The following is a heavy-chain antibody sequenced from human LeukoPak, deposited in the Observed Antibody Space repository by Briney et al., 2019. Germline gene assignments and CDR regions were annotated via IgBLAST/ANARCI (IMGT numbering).Heavy chain of an antibody. V-gene: IGHV1-2*06. Sequence: GASVKVSCKAAGYTFTGYYMHWVRQAPGQGLEWMGRINPNSGGTNYAQKFQGRVTMTRDTSISTAYMELSRLRSDDTAVYYCARSICGSASDYWGQGTLVTVSS. J-gene: IGHJ4*02. D-gene: IGHD6-6*01. CDR2: INPNSGGT. CDR3: ARSICGSASDY. CDR1: GYTFTGYY.